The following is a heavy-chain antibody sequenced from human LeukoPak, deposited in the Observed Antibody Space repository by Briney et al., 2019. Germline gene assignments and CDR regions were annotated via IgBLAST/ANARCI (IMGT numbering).Heavy chain of an antibody. V-gene: IGHV3-21*01. CDR3: AREQQKVRGASWFDP. CDR1: GFSFSSYS. Sequence: GRSLRLSCAASGFSFSSYSMNWVRQAPGKGLEWVSSISSSSSYIYYADSVKGRFTISRDNAKNSLYLQMNSLRAEDTAVYYCAREQQKVRGASWFDPWGQGTLVTVSS. D-gene: IGHD3-10*01. CDR2: ISSSSSYI. J-gene: IGHJ5*02.